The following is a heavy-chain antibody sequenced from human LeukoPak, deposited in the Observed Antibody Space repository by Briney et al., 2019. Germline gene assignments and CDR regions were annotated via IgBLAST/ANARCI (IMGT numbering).Heavy chain of an antibody. CDR3: ARPQGGRQLWLHFDY. CDR2: ISSSSSYI. J-gene: IGHJ4*02. CDR1: GFTFSTYS. D-gene: IGHD5-18*01. V-gene: IGHV3-21*01. Sequence: GGSLRLSCAASGFTFSTYSMNWVRQAPGKGLEWVSSISSSSSYIYYADSVKGQFTISRDNSKNTLYLQVNSLRAEDTAVYYCARPQGGRQLWLHFDYWGRGTLVTVSS.